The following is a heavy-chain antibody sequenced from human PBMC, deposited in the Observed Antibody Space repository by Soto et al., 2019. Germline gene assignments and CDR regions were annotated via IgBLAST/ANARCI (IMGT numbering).Heavy chain of an antibody. CDR3: ARAEGVDLCWFDP. V-gene: IGHV4-31*03. J-gene: IGHJ5*02. D-gene: IGHD3-3*01. CDR1: GGSISSGGYY. CDR2: IYYSGST. Sequence: SETLSLTCTVSGGSISSGGYYWSWIRQHPGKGLEWIGYIYYSGSTYYNPSLKSRVTISVDTSKNQFSLKLSSVTAADTAVYYCARAEGVDLCWFDPWGQGTLVTVSS.